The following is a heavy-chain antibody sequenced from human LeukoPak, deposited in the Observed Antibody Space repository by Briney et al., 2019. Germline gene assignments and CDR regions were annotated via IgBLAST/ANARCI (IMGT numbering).Heavy chain of an antibody. J-gene: IGHJ4*02. Sequence: GGSLRLSCAASGFTFSSYWMSWVRQAPGKGLEWVANIKQDGSEKYYVDSVKGRFTISRDNAKNSLYLQMNSLRAEDTAVYYCARNSLLGDKDYYFDYWGQGTLVTVSS. D-gene: IGHD4-17*01. CDR3: ARNSLLGDKDYYFDY. V-gene: IGHV3-7*01. CDR1: GFTFSSYW. CDR2: IKQDGSEK.